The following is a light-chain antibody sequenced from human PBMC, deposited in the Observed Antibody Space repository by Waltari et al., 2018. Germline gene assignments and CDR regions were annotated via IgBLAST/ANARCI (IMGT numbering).Light chain of an antibody. J-gene: IGLJ3*02. V-gene: IGLV3-27*01. Sequence: SYELTQPSSVSVSPGQTARITCSGDVLSTKYARWLQHKPGQAPLLLIYEDPKLPSGIPRRFSGSSSGTTVTLTITGAQVEDEADYYCYSASDNNWVFGGGTMLTVL. CDR2: EDP. CDR1: VLSTKY. CDR3: YSASDNNWV.